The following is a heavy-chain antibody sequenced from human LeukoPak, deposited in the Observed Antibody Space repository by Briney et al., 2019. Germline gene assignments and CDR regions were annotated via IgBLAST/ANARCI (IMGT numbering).Heavy chain of an antibody. Sequence: PGGSLRLSCAVSGFTFSNHGMHWVRRAPGKGLEWVAVISYDGSNQYYADSVKGRFTISRDTSKNTLYLQMNSLRAEDTAVYYCARGPAVVNWFDPWGQGSLVTVSS. CDR2: ISYDGSNQ. CDR3: ARGPAVVNWFDP. V-gene: IGHV3-30*03. CDR1: GFTFSNHG. J-gene: IGHJ5*02. D-gene: IGHD3-22*01.